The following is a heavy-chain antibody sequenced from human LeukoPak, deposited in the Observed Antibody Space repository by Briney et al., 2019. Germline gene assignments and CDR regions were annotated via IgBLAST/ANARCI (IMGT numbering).Heavy chain of an antibody. D-gene: IGHD3-9*01. J-gene: IGHJ4*02. CDR2: MNPNSGNT. Sequence: GASVKVSCKASGYTFTSYDINWVRQATGQGLEWMGWMNPNSGNTGYAQKFQGRVTMTRDTSISTAYMELSRLRSDDTAVYYCARGGVLRYFDPPLPVMANDYWGQGTLVTVSS. CDR1: GYTFTSYD. V-gene: IGHV1-8*02. CDR3: ARGGVLRYFDPPLPVMANDY.